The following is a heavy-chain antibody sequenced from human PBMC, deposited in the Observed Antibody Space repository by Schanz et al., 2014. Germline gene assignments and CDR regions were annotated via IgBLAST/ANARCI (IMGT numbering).Heavy chain of an antibody. J-gene: IGHJ3*01. CDR3: ARDEGRDGYNLAFDV. D-gene: IGHD5-12*01. V-gene: IGHV3-53*01. CDR2: IYINSGST. Sequence: EVQLVESGGGMIQPGGSLRLSCAVSGFSVSTNYMSWVRQAPGKGLEWVSSIYINSGSTNYAYSVKGRFIISRDSSKNTLLLQMNSLRAEDAAVYFCARDEGRDGYNLAFDVWGQGTLVTVSS. CDR1: GFSVSTNY.